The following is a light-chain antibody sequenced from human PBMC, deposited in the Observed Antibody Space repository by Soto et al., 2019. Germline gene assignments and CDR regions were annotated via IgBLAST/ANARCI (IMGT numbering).Light chain of an antibody. Sequence: EIVRTQSPATLSVSPGETATLSCRASQSVGSAVAWYQHRPDQAPRLLIVAASIRATGVPGRFSGGGSGTEFTLTISSLQSEDFAAYYCQQYRNWPPLTFGGGTTVEI. CDR1: QSVGSA. CDR3: QQYRNWPPLT. J-gene: IGKJ4*01. CDR2: AAS. V-gene: IGKV3-15*01.